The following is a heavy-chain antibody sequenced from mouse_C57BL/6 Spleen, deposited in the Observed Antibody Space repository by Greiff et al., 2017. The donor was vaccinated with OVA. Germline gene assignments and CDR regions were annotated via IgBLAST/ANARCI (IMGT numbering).Heavy chain of an antibody. V-gene: IGHV1-76*01. CDR1: GYTFTDYY. J-gene: IGHJ3*01. D-gene: IGHD4-1*01. CDR3: ALTGAFAY. Sequence: VQLQESGAELVRPGASVKLSCKASGYTFTDYYINWVKQRPGQGLEWIARIYPGSGNTYYNEKFKGKATLTAEKSSSTAYMQLSSLTSEDSAVYFCALTGAFAYWGQGTLVTVSA. CDR2: IYPGSGNT.